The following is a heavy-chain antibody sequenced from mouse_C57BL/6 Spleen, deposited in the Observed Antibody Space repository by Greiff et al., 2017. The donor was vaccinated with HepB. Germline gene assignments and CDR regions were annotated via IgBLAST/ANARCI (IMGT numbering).Heavy chain of an antibody. CDR3: TTPRFPMDY. J-gene: IGHJ4*01. V-gene: IGHV14-4*01. CDR2: IDPENGDT. Sequence: EVQLQQSGAELVRPGASVKLSCTASGFNIKDDYMHWVKQRPEQGLEWIGWIDPENGDTEYASKFQGKATITADTSSNTAYLQLSSLTSEDTAVYYCTTPRFPMDYWGQGTSVTVSS. CDR1: GFNIKDDY.